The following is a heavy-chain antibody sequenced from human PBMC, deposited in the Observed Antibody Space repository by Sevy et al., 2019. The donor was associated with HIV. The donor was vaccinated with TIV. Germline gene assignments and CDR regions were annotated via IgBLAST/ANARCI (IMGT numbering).Heavy chain of an antibody. CDR3: ARDRIGAFDI. CDR1: GFTFSSYA. V-gene: IGHV3-30-3*01. J-gene: IGHJ3*02. CDR2: LSYDGSNK. D-gene: IGHD2-15*01. Sequence: GGSLRLSCAASGFTFSSYAMHWVRQAPGKGLEWVADLSYDGSNKYYADSVKGRFTISRDNSKNTLYLQMNSLRAEDTAVYYCARDRIGAFDIWGQGTMVTVSS.